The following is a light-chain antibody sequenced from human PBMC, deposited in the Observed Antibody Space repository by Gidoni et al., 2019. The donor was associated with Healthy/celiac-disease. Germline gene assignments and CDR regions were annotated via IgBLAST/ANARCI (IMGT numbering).Light chain of an antibody. Sequence: DSQMTQSPSSLSASVGDRVTITCLASQSISSYLTWYQQKPGKAPKLLIYAASSLQSGVPARFSGSGSGTDFTLTISSLQPEDFATYYCQQSYSTPPTFXQXTKLEIK. CDR2: AAS. J-gene: IGKJ2*01. V-gene: IGKV1-39*01. CDR1: QSISSY. CDR3: QQSYSTPPT.